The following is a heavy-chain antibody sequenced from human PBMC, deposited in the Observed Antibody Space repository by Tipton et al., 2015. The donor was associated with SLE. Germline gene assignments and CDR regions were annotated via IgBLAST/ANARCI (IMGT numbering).Heavy chain of an antibody. CDR1: GGSISSISYY. V-gene: IGHV4-39*01. J-gene: IGHJ4*02. Sequence: LRLSCTVSGGSISSISYYWGWIRQPPGKGLEWIGSIYYRGSTYYNPSLKNRVTISVDTPKNQFSLKLTSVTAADTAVYYCARHEHDFWSGYPFFDYWGQGTLVTVSS. CDR3: ARHEHDFWSGYPFFDY. CDR2: IYYRGST. D-gene: IGHD3-3*01.